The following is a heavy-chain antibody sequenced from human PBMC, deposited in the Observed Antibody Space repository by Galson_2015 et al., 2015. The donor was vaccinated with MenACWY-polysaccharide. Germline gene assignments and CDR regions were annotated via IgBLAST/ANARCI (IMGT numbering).Heavy chain of an antibody. D-gene: IGHD2-2*01. CDR2: LSQTTTT. J-gene: IGHJ4*02. CDR1: GFAFSNYS. CDR3: AREGFCSSGTCYFYDY. V-gene: IGHV3-23*01. Sequence: SLRLSCAASGFAFSNYSMAWVRQAPGKGLEWVSALSQTTTTYYSASVKGRFTISRDNSKNTLYLQMNSLRVEDTAVYYCAREGFCSSGTCYFYDYWGQGILVTVSA.